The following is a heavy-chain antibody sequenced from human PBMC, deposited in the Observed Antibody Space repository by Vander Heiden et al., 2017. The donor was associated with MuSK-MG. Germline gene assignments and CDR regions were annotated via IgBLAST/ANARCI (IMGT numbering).Heavy chain of an antibody. V-gene: IGHV3-53*01. CDR2: IYSGGST. CDR3: ARRMGDCPLGY. Sequence: EVQLVEYGGGLIQPGGSLRLSCAASGSTVSGNYMSWVRQAPGKGLEWVSVIYSGGSTYYADSVKGRFTISRDTSKSTLYLQMNSLRAEDTAVYYCARRMGDCPLGYWGQETLVTVSS. J-gene: IGHJ4*02. D-gene: IGHD2-21*02. CDR1: GSTVSGNY.